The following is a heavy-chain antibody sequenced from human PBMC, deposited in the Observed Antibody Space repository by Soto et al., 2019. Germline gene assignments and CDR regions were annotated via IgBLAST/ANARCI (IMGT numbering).Heavy chain of an antibody. J-gene: IGHJ3*02. CDR3: ARVMKVPATAFGAFDI. Sequence: KPSETLSLTCTVSGGSISSYYWSWIRQPPGKGLEWIGYIYYSGSTNYNPSLKSRVTISVDTSKNQFSLKLSSVTAADTAVYYCARVMKVPATAFGAFDIWGQGTTVTVSS. D-gene: IGHD2-2*01. V-gene: IGHV4-59*01. CDR2: IYYSGST. CDR1: GGSISSYY.